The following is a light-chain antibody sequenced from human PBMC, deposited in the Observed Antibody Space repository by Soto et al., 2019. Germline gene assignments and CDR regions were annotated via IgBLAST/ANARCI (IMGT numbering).Light chain of an antibody. V-gene: IGKV3-15*01. Sequence: EIVMTQSPATLSVSPGERATLSCRASQSVSSNLAWYQQKPGQAPRHLIYGASTRATGIPARFSGSGSGTEVTLTISSLQSEEFAVYYCQQYNNWPRGTFGQGTKVEIK. CDR2: GAS. J-gene: IGKJ1*01. CDR3: QQYNNWPRGT. CDR1: QSVSSN.